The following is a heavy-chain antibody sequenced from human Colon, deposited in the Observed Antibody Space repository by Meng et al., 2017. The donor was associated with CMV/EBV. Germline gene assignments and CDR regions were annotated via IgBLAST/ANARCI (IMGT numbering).Heavy chain of an antibody. Sequence: GESLKISCAASEFTFSSYSMNWVRQAPGKGLEWVSYISSGSSTIYYADSVKGRFTISRDNAKNSLYLQMNSLRAEDTAVYYCARDPGSGPIGYWGQGTLVTVSS. V-gene: IGHV3-48*04. CDR3: ARDPGSGPIGY. J-gene: IGHJ4*02. D-gene: IGHD2-15*01. CDR1: EFTFSSYS. CDR2: ISSGSSTI.